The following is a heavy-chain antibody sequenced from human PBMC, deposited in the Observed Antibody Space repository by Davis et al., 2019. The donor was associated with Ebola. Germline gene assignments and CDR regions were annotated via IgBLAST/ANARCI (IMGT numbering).Heavy chain of an antibody. J-gene: IGHJ6*02. CDR3: ARLSGVVVVPAALRYYYGMDV. V-gene: IGHV4-39*01. CDR2: TYYSGST. Sequence: SQTLSLTCTVSGRSISSSSYYWGWIRQPPGKGLEWIGSTYYSGSTYYNPSLKNRVTISVDTSKNQFSLKLSSVTAADTAVYYCARLSGVVVVPAALRYYYGMDVWGQGTTVTVSS. D-gene: IGHD2-2*01. CDR1: GRSISSSSYY.